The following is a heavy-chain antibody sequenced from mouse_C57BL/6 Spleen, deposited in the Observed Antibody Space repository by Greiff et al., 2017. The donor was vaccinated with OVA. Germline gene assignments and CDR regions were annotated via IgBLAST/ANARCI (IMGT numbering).Heavy chain of an antibody. Sequence: VQLQQPGAELVKPGASVKMSCKASGYTFTSYWITWVKQRPGQGLEWIGDIYPGSGSTNYNEKFKSKATLTVDTSSSTAYMQLSSLTSEDSAVYYCVRAYGSSSVFAYWGQGTLVTVSA. V-gene: IGHV1-55*01. CDR1: GYTFTSYW. J-gene: IGHJ3*01. D-gene: IGHD1-1*01. CDR2: IYPGSGST. CDR3: VRAYGSSSVFAY.